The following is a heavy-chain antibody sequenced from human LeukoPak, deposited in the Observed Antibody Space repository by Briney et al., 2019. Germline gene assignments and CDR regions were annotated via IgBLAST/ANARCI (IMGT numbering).Heavy chain of an antibody. D-gene: IGHD6-13*01. Sequence: SVKVSCKASGGTFSSYAISWVRQAPGQGLEWMGRIIPILGIANYAQKFQGRVTITADKSTSTAYMELSSLRSEDTAVYYCARDLGVAAAGKYYYYGMDVWGQGTTVTVSS. J-gene: IGHJ6*02. CDR3: ARDLGVAAAGKYYYYGMDV. CDR2: IIPILGIA. CDR1: GGTFSSYA. V-gene: IGHV1-69*04.